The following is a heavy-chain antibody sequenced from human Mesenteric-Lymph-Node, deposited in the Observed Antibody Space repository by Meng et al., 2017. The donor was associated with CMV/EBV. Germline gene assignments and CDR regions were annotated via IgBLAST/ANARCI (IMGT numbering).Heavy chain of an antibody. J-gene: IGHJ4*02. Sequence: GGSLRLSCKDSGYTFSNSWITWVRQMPGKGLEWMGIIYPGDSDTRYSPSFQGQVTISADKSITTAYLQWSSLKASDTAMYYCARLLGELLYVDHWGQGTLVTVSS. CDR3: ARLLGELLYVDH. CDR1: GYTFSNSW. D-gene: IGHD3-10*01. CDR2: IYPGDSDT. V-gene: IGHV5-51*01.